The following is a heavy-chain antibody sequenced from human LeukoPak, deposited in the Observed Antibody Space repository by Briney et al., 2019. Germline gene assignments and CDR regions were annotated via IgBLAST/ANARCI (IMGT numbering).Heavy chain of an antibody. Sequence: ASVKVSCKASGYTFTSYDINWVRQATGQGLEWMGWISAYNGNTRFARKLQDRVSMTTDTSTTTAYMELRSLTSDDTATYYCARDSTLCRGTNCYQNDPFDIWGQGTMVTVSS. CDR2: ISAYNGNT. V-gene: IGHV1-18*01. J-gene: IGHJ3*02. D-gene: IGHD2-2*01. CDR1: GYTFTSYD. CDR3: ARDSTLCRGTNCYQNDPFDI.